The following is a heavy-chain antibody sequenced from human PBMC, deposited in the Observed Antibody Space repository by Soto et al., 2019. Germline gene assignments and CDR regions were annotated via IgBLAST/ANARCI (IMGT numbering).Heavy chain of an antibody. CDR3: ARRRGWRYYFDY. CDR2: IYYSGST. V-gene: IGHV4-39*01. CDR1: GGSISSSSYY. Sequence: SETLSLTCTVSGGSISSSSYYWGWIRQPPGKGLEWIGSIYYSGSTYYNPSLKSRVTISVYTSKNQFSLKLSSVTAAYTAVYYCARRRGWRYYFDYWGQGTLVTVSS. D-gene: IGHD6-19*01. J-gene: IGHJ4*02.